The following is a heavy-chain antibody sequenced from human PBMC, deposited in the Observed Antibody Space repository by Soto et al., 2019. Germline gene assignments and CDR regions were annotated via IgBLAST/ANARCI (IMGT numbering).Heavy chain of an antibody. D-gene: IGHD1-1*01. CDR1: GFTFSDYY. J-gene: IGHJ6*02. CDR2: ISSSGSTI. Sequence: QVQLVESGGGLVKPGGSLRLSCAASGFTFSDYYMSWIRQAPGKGLEWVSYISSSGSTIYYADSVKGRFTISRDNAKNSLYLQMNSLRAEDTAGYYCAREPVTGTTYYYYYGMDVWGQGTTVTVSS. V-gene: IGHV3-11*01. CDR3: AREPVTGTTYYYYYGMDV.